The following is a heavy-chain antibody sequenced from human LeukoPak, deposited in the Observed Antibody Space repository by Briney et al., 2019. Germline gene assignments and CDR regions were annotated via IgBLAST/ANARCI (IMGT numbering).Heavy chain of an antibody. Sequence: GGSLRLSCAASGFTFSSYAMHWVRQAPGKGLEWVAVISYDGSNKYYADSVKGRFTISRDNSKNTLYLQMNSLRAVDTAVYYCARDGGLLSPRFDYWGQGTLVTVSS. CDR1: GFTFSSYA. D-gene: IGHD3-10*01. CDR2: ISYDGSNK. CDR3: ARDGGLLSPRFDY. V-gene: IGHV3-30*01. J-gene: IGHJ4*02.